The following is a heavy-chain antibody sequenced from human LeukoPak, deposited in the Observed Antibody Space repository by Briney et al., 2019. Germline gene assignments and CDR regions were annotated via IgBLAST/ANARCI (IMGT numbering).Heavy chain of an antibody. CDR3: ARVLSGSYDNYFDY. CDR1: GFAFSSYD. CDR2: ISYDGSDK. J-gene: IGHJ4*02. Sequence: GGSLRLSCAASGFAFSSYDMHWVRQAPGKGLEWVAVISYDGSDKYYVDSVKGRFTISRDNSKNTLYQQMNSLKAEDAAVYYCARVLSGSYDNYFDYWGQGTLVTVSS. V-gene: IGHV3-30*03. D-gene: IGHD1-26*01.